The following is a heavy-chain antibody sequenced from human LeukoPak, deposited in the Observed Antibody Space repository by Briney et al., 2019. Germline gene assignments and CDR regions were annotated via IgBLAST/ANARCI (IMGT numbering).Heavy chain of an antibody. Sequence: SVTLSLTCTVSGGSISSYYWSWIRQPPGKGLEWIGYIYYSGSTNYNPSLKSRVTISVDTSKNQFSLKLSSVTAADTAVYYCARDQYGDYVFDYWGQGTLVTVSS. V-gene: IGHV4-59*01. CDR3: ARDQYGDYVFDY. J-gene: IGHJ4*02. CDR1: GGSISSYY. CDR2: IYYSGST. D-gene: IGHD4-17*01.